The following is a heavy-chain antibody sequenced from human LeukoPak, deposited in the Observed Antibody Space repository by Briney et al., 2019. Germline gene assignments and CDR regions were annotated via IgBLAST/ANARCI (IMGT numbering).Heavy chain of an antibody. CDR3: AKDWSGAFDY. Sequence: GGSLRLSCAASGFTFDDYAMHWVRQAPGKGLEWVSGISWNSGSIGYADSVKGRFTISRDNAKNSLYLQMNGLRAEDTALYCCAKDWSGAFDYWGQGTLVTVSS. J-gene: IGHJ4*02. V-gene: IGHV3-9*01. CDR1: GFTFDDYA. D-gene: IGHD3-3*01. CDR2: ISWNSGSI.